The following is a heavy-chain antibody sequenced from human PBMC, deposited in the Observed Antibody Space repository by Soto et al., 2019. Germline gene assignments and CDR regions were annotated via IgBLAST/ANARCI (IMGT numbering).Heavy chain of an antibody. CDR3: ARVGICGTTFRGYLDY. Sequence: GGSLRLSCAAAGSIFGGYGMHWVLQAPGKGLEWVAVIRYDGSNINYADSVMGRFTISRDNSKNTLYLEMNSLRAEDTAVYYCARVGICGTTFRGYLDYRAQRNLVPVSS. CDR1: GSIFGGYG. CDR2: IRYDGSNI. J-gene: IGHJ4*02. D-gene: IGHD2-21*01. V-gene: IGHV3-33*01.